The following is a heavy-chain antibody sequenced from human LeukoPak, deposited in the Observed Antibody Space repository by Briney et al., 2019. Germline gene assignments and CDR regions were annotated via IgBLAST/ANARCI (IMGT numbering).Heavy chain of an antibody. Sequence: GGSLRLSCAASGFTFSSYGMHWVRQAPGKGLEWLAVIWYDGSNIYYADPVKGRFAISRDNSKNTLYLQINSLRAEDTAVYYCAKDVQSWPTYFDYWGQGTLVTVSS. D-gene: IGHD1-1*01. CDR3: AKDVQSWPTYFDY. CDR2: IWYDGSNI. J-gene: IGHJ4*02. CDR1: GFTFSSYG. V-gene: IGHV3-33*06.